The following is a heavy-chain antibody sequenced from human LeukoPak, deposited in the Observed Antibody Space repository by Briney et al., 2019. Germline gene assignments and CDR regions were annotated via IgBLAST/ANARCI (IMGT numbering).Heavy chain of an antibody. D-gene: IGHD4-17*01. CDR2: IYYSGST. Sequence: PSETLSLTCTVSGGSISGYYWSWIRQPPGKGLGWIGYIYYSGSTNYNPSLKSRVTISVDTSKNQFSLKLSSVTAADTAVYYCARGTVTFYYFDYWGQGTLVTVSS. J-gene: IGHJ4*02. V-gene: IGHV4-59*01. CDR3: ARGTVTFYYFDY. CDR1: GGSISGYY.